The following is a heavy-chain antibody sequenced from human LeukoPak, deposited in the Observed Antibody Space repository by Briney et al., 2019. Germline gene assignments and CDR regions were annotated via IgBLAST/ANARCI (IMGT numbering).Heavy chain of an antibody. Sequence: ASVKVSCKASGYTFTSYGISWVRQAPGQGLEWMGWISAYNGNTNYAQKLQGRVTMTTDTSTSTAYMELSSLRSEDTAVYYCARAHRDDFWSGSLDFWGQGTLVTVSS. CDR2: ISAYNGNT. D-gene: IGHD3-3*01. CDR3: ARAHRDDFWSGSLDF. V-gene: IGHV1-18*01. CDR1: GYTFTSYG. J-gene: IGHJ4*02.